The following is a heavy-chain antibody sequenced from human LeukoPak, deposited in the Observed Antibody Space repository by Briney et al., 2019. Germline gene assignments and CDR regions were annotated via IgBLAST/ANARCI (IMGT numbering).Heavy chain of an antibody. CDR2: IKQDGSGK. CDR1: GFTFSNYA. CDR3: ARERYSSSSRARWFDP. J-gene: IGHJ5*02. D-gene: IGHD6-6*01. V-gene: IGHV3-7*01. Sequence: GGSLRLSCAASGFTFSNYAMHWVRQAPGKGLEWVANIKQDGSGKNYVDSVKGRFTISRDNAKNSVYLQMNSLRAEDTAVYYCARERYSSSSRARWFDPWGQGTLVTVSS.